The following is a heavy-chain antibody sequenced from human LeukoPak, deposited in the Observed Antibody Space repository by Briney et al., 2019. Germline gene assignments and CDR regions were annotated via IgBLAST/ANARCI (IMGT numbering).Heavy chain of an antibody. J-gene: IGHJ4*02. V-gene: IGHV3-74*01. D-gene: IGHD5-24*01. CDR2: VKSDGTYT. CDR3: ARDHYGYNSLDH. Sequence: QPGGSLRLSCAASGFTFSSYWMHWVRQPPGKGLMYVSRVKSDGTYTSYADSVKGRFTISRDNARNTLYLQMSSLRDEDTAVYYCARDHYGYNSLDHWGQGTLVTVSS. CDR1: GFTFSSYW.